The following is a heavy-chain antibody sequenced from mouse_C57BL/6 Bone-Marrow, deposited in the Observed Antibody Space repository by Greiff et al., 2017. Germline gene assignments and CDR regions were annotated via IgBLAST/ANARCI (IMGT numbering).Heavy chain of an antibody. CDR3: ARGGWLPPYYYAMDY. J-gene: IGHJ4*01. CDR1: GYAFTNYL. V-gene: IGHV1-54*01. Sequence: VQLQQSGAELVRPGTSVKVSCKASGYAFTNYLIEWVKQRPGQGLEWIGVINPGSGSTYYNEKVKGKATLTADKSSSTAYMQLRSLTSEDSAVYFWARGGWLPPYYYAMDYWGQGTSVTVSS. CDR2: INPGSGST. D-gene: IGHD2-2*01.